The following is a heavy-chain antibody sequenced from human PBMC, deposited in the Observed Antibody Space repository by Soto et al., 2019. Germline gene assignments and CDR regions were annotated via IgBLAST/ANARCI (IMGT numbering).Heavy chain of an antibody. CDR2: IAPGNGNT. CDR3: AKGSRMWTPDY. D-gene: IGHD2-21*01. Sequence: ASVKVSCKASGYTFTDSAIHWVRQAPGQSLEWLGWIAPGNGNTKYSQNFQGRVTITRDTSATTAYMELSSLRSEDTAVYYCAKGSRMWTPDYWGQGTLVTVSS. CDR1: GYTFTDSA. V-gene: IGHV1-3*01. J-gene: IGHJ4*02.